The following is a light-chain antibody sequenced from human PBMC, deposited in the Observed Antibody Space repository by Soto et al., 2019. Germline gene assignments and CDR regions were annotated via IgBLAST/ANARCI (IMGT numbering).Light chain of an antibody. Sequence: EIVLTQSPGTLSLSPGERATSXXXXXQNVLSNYLAWYQQKPGQALRLFIYDASTRATGIPARFTGSGSGTEFTLTISSLEPEDFAVYYCQQRSNWPPLTFGGGTKVDIK. J-gene: IGKJ4*01. CDR1: QNVLSNY. CDR2: DAS. V-gene: IGKV3-11*01. CDR3: QQRSNWPPLT.